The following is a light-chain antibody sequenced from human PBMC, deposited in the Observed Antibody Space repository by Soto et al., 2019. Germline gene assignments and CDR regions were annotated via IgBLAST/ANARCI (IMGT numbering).Light chain of an antibody. J-gene: IGLJ2*01. V-gene: IGLV1-40*01. CDR2: GNS. CDR1: SSNIGAGYD. CDR3: QSYDSSLNAVV. Sequence: QYVLTQPPSVSGAPGQRVTISCTGSSSNIGAGYDVHWYQQLPGTAPKLLIYGNSNRPSGVPDRFSGSKSGTSASLALTGLQAEDEADYYCQSYDSSLNAVVFGGGTQLTVL.